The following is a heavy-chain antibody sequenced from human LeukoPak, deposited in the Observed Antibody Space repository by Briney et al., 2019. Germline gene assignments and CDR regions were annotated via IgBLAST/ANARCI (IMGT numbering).Heavy chain of an antibody. Sequence: ASVKVSCKASGYTFTSYGISWVRQAPGQGLEWMGWISAYNGNTNYAQKLQGRVTMTTDTSTSTAYMELRSLRSDDTAVYYCAHEGYGDYTGGFDYWGQGTLVTVSS. V-gene: IGHV1-18*01. CDR1: GYTFTSYG. J-gene: IGHJ4*02. CDR2: ISAYNGNT. D-gene: IGHD4-17*01. CDR3: AHEGYGDYTGGFDY.